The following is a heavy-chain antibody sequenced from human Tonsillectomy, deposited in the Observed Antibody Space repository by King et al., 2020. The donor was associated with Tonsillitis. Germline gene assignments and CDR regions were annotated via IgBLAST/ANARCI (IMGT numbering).Heavy chain of an antibody. Sequence: VQLVESGGGLVQPGESLRLSCVASGFTFRTSAMSWVRQAPGKGLEWLSSINDSGSNTYYGDSVKGRFTISRDNSKSTLYLQLNSLRPEDTALYFCAKNHYNFWSGYYYWGQGILVTVSS. D-gene: IGHD3-3*01. CDR3: AKNHYNFWSGYYY. CDR1: GFTFRTSA. CDR2: INDSGSNT. V-gene: IGHV3-23*04. J-gene: IGHJ4*02.